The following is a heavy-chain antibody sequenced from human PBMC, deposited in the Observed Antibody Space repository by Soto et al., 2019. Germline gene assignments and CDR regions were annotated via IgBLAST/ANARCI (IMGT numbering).Heavy chain of an antibody. V-gene: IGHV1-18*01. D-gene: IGHD3-3*01. CDR3: AREGSPGYDFWSGYYAFDI. CDR1: GYTFTSYG. CDR2: ISAYNGNT. J-gene: IGHJ3*02. Sequence: ASVKVSCKASGYTFTSYGISWVRQAPGQGLEWMGWISAYNGNTNYAQKLQGRVTMTTDTSTSTAYMELRSLRSDDTAVYYCAREGSPGYDFWSGYYAFDIWGQGTMVTVSS.